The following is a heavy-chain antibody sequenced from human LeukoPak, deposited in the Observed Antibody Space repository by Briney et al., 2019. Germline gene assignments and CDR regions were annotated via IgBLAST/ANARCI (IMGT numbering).Heavy chain of an antibody. CDR2: ISYDGSNK. V-gene: IGHV3-30*03. J-gene: IGHJ6*03. Sequence: PGGSLRLSCAASGFTFSSYGMHWVRQAPGKGLEWVAVISYDGSNKYYADSVKGRFTISRDNSKNTLYLQMNSLRAEDTAAYYCARFFFRSYYDSSGYYLSPIYYYYMDVWGKGTTVTISS. CDR1: GFTFSSYG. D-gene: IGHD3-22*01. CDR3: ARFFFRSYYDSSGYYLSPIYYYYMDV.